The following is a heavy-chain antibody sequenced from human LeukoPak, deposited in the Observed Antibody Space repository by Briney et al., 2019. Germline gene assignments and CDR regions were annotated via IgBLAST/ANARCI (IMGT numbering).Heavy chain of an antibody. V-gene: IGHV3-23*01. CDR1: GFTFSSYA. CDR3: AKDGSRRAPKYDAFDI. Sequence: GGSLRLSCAASGFTFSSYAMSWVRQASGKGLEWVSAISGSGGSTYYADSVKGRFTISRDNSKNPLYLQMNSLRAEDTAVYYCAKDGSRRAPKYDAFDIWGQGTMVTVSS. CDR2: ISGSGGST. D-gene: IGHD5-12*01. J-gene: IGHJ3*02.